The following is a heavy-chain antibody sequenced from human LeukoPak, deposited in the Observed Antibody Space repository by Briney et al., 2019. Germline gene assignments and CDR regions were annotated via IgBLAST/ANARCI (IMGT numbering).Heavy chain of an antibody. CDR3: ARSYYYDSSGYPY. CDR1: GGSISSSSYY. D-gene: IGHD3-22*01. J-gene: IGHJ4*02. CDR2: INHSGST. Sequence: SETLSLTCTVSGGSISSSSYYWGWIRQPPGKGLEWIGEINHSGSTDYNPSLKSRVTISVDTSKNQFSLKLSSVTAADTAVYYCARSYYYDSSGYPYWGQGTLVTVSS. V-gene: IGHV4-39*07.